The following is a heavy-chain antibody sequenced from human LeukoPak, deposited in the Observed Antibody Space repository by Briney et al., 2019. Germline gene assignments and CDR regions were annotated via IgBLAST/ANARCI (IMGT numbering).Heavy chain of an antibody. CDR1: GGSISSGGYY. V-gene: IGHV4-31*03. Sequence: SQTLSLTCTVSGGSISSGGYYWSWIRQHPGKGLEWIGYIYYSGSTYYNPSLKSRVTKSVDTSKNQFSLKLSSVTAADTAVYYCARVPDGYNLYFDYWGQGTLVTVCS. CDR3: ARVPDGYNLYFDY. J-gene: IGHJ4*02. CDR2: IYYSGST. D-gene: IGHD5-24*01.